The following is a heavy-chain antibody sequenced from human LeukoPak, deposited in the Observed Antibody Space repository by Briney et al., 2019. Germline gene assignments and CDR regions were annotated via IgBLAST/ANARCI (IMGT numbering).Heavy chain of an antibody. J-gene: IGHJ5*02. Sequence: GASVKVSCKASGYTFTGYYMHWVRQAPGQGLEWMGWINPNSGGTNYAQKFQGRVTMTRDTSINTAYMEVSRLKSDDTAVYYCAREPPDIVVVEPAARRGGGFAPGGKGPLVTVSS. CDR1: GYTFTGYY. D-gene: IGHD2-15*01. CDR3: AREPPDIVVVEPAARRGGGFAP. V-gene: IGHV1-2*02. CDR2: INPNSGGT.